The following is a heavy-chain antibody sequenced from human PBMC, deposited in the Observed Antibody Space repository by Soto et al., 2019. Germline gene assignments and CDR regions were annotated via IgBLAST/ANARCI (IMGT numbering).Heavy chain of an antibody. D-gene: IGHD3-10*01. CDR3: ARGRPRWFGELLYRGFWFDP. J-gene: IGHJ5*02. V-gene: IGHV4-34*01. CDR2: INHSGST. Sequence: PSETLSLTCAVYGGSFSGYYWSRIRQPPGKGLEWIGEINHSGSTNYNPSLKSRVTISVDTSKNQFSLKLSSVTAADTAVYYCARGRPRWFGELLYRGFWFDPWGQGTLVTVSS. CDR1: GGSFSGYY.